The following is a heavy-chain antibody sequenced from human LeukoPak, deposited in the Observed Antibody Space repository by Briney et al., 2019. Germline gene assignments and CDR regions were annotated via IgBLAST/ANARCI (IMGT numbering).Heavy chain of an antibody. V-gene: IGHV4-38-2*02. CDR2: INHSGST. J-gene: IGHJ4*02. D-gene: IGHD2-2*01. CDR3: ARPGKYQLLSGFFS. CDR1: GYSILSGYY. Sequence: SETLSLTCTVSGYSILSGYYWGWIRQPPGKWLEWIGEINHSGSTNYNPSLKSRVTISVDTSKNQFSLKLSSVTAADTAVYYCARPGKYQLLSGFFSWGQGTLVTVSS.